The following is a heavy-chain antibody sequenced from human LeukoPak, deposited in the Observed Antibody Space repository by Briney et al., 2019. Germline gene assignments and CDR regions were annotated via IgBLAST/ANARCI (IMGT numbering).Heavy chain of an antibody. D-gene: IGHD3-10*01. CDR2: IYQSGST. J-gene: IGHJ4*02. Sequence: PSETLSLTCAVSGGSISNSFWCNWVRQSPGKGLEWIGEIYQSGSTNYNPSLQSRVTISVDKSKNQFSLKLTSVTAADTAVYYCATSFHYSQRLWGQGTLVTVSS. CDR3: ATSFHYSQRL. V-gene: IGHV4-4*02. CDR1: GGSISNSFW.